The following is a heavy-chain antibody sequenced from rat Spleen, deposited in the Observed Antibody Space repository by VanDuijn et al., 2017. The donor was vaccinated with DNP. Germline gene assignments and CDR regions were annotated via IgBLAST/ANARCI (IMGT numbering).Heavy chain of an antibody. CDR1: GFNFNDYW. CDR2: INKDSSTI. CDR3: ARAGYLTTVVTY. V-gene: IGHV4-2*01. Sequence: EVKLVESGGGLVQPGSSLKLSCAASGFNFNDYWMGWVRQAPGKGLEWIGQINKDSSTINYNPSLKEKITISRDNAQNTLYLQMSTLGSEDTAIYYCARAGYLTTVVTYWGQGVMVTVSS. J-gene: IGHJ2*01. D-gene: IGHD1-1*01.